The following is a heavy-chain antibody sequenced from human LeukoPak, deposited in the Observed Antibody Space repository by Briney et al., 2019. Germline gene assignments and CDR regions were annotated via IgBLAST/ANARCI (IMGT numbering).Heavy chain of an antibody. D-gene: IGHD3-10*01. CDR3: ARLGGSGSYYPFDY. Sequence: GASVKVSCKASGYTFTSYYMHWVRQAPGQGLEWMGRINPNSGGTNYAQKFQGRVTMTRDTSISTAYMELSRLRSDDTAVYYCARLGGSGSYYPFDYWGQGTLATVSS. V-gene: IGHV1-2*06. CDR1: GYTFTSYY. CDR2: INPNSGGT. J-gene: IGHJ4*02.